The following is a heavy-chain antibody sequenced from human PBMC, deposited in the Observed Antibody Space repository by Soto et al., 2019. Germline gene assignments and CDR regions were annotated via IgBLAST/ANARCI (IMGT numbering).Heavy chain of an antibody. J-gene: IGHJ4*02. CDR3: ARRVNGYFDY. V-gene: IGHV3-23*05. CDR1: GFSFRDYT. D-gene: IGHD2-8*01. Sequence: EVQLLDSGGGLVQPGGSMTLSCAASGFSFRDYTMSWVRQAPGKVLDCISVILSNFNTYYTDSVRGRFTISSDTSKNTLYLEINSLRAEDTAIYYCARRVNGYFDYWGQGALVTVSS. CDR2: ILSNFNT.